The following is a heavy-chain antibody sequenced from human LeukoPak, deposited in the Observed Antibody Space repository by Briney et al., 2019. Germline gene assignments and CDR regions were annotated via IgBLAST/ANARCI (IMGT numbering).Heavy chain of an antibody. Sequence: SETLSLTCTVSGGSISSYYWTWIRQPAGKGLEWIGRIYTTGSTNYNPSLNSRVTISVDTSKNQFSLKLSSVTAADTAVYYCARGYGYSSSSGPHDYWGQGTLVTVSS. V-gene: IGHV4-4*07. D-gene: IGHD6-6*01. CDR2: IYTTGST. CDR1: GGSISSYY. J-gene: IGHJ4*02. CDR3: ARGYGYSSSSGPHDY.